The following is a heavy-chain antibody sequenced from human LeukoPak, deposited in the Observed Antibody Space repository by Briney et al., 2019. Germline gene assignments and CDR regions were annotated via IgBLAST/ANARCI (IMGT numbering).Heavy chain of an antibody. V-gene: IGHV4-34*01. J-gene: IGHJ6*03. CDR3: ARALVVPAAIYYMDV. D-gene: IGHD2-2*02. Sequence: SETLSLTCAVYGGSFSGYYWSWIRQPPGKGLEWIGEINHSGSTNYNPSLKSRVTISVDTSKNQFPLKLSSVTAADTAVYYCARALVVPAAIYYMDVWGKGTTVTVSS. CDR1: GGSFSGYY. CDR2: INHSGST.